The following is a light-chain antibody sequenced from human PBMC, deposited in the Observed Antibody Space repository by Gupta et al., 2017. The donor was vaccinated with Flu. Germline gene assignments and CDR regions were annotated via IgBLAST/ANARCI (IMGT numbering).Light chain of an antibody. Sequence: SHVLTPPPSVSVAPGKTARITCGGNNIGSKSVHWYQQKPGQAPILVVSEDSDRRSGIPERFSGSNSGNTATLAISRVEAGDEADYYCQVWDRSSDHRGVFGTGTKVTVL. CDR3: QVWDRSSDHRGV. V-gene: IGLV3-21*03. J-gene: IGLJ1*01. CDR2: EDS. CDR1: NIGSKS.